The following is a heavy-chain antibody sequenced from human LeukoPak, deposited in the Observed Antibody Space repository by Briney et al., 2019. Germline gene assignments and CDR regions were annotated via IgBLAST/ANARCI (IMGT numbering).Heavy chain of an antibody. J-gene: IGHJ6*04. Sequence: GGSLRLSCAASGFTFSSYAMHWVRQAPGKGLEWVAVISYDGSNKYYADSVKGRFTISRDDAKNSLYLQMNSLRAEDTAVYYCAELGITMIGGVWGKGTTVTISS. CDR3: AELGITMIGGV. V-gene: IGHV3-30*04. CDR1: GFTFSSYA. CDR2: ISYDGSNK. D-gene: IGHD3-10*02.